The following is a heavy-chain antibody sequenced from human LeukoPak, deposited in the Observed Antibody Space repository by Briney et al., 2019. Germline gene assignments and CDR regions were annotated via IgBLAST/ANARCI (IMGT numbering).Heavy chain of an antibody. J-gene: IGHJ4*02. CDR2: ISSSSSYI. CDR3: ASLSGSPRPFDY. Sequence: PGGSLRLSCAAPGFTFSSYSMNWVRQAPGKGLEWVSSISSSSSYIYYADSVKGRFTISRDNAKNSLYLQMNSLRAEGTAVYYCASLSGSPRPFDYWGQGTLVTVSS. CDR1: GFTFSSYS. D-gene: IGHD1-26*01. V-gene: IGHV3-21*01.